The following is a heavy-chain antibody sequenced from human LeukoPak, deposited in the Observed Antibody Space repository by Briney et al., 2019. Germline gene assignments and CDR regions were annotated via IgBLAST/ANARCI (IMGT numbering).Heavy chain of an antibody. D-gene: IGHD4-17*01. V-gene: IGHV4-34*01. CDR3: ASGDDYGDYVDY. CDR2: INHSGST. J-gene: IGHJ4*02. CDR1: GGSFSGYY. Sequence: SETLSLTCAVYGGSFSGYYWSWIRQPPGKGLEWIGEINHSGSTNYNPSLKSRVTISVDTSKNQFSLKLSSVTAAHTAVYYCASGDDYGDYVDYWGQGTLVTVSS.